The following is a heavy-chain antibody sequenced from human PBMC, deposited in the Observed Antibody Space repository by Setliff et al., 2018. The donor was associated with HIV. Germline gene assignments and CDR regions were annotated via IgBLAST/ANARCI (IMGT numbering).Heavy chain of an antibody. CDR3: ARGGSAWNMPRGDYANWFDP. V-gene: IGHV4-34*01. Sequence: SETLSLTCSVYGDGFTGYFWSWIRQSPGKGLESLGEINRNGITYSIPSLRGRLSISIDTSRNQFSLRLTSLIAADTAVYYCARGGSAWNMPRGDYANWFDPWGQGTLVTVSS. CDR1: GDGFTGYF. J-gene: IGHJ5*02. D-gene: IGHD4-17*01. CDR2: INRNGIT.